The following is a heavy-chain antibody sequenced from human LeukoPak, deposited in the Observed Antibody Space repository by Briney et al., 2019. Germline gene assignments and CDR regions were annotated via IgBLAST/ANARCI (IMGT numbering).Heavy chain of an antibody. V-gene: IGHV3-30*18. J-gene: IGHJ4*02. CDR1: GFTISSYG. CDR3: AKDHYYYGSGIYFMHYFDY. Sequence: PGGSLRLSCAASGFTISSYGMRWVRQAPGKGLEWVAVISYDGSNKYYADSVKGRFTISRENSKNTLHLQMNSLRAEDTAVYYCAKDHYYYGSGIYFMHYFDYWGQGTLVTVSS. CDR2: ISYDGSNK. D-gene: IGHD3-10*01.